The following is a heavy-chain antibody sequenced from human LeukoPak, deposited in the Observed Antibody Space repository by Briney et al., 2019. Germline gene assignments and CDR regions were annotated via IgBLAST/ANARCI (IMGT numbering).Heavy chain of an antibody. CDR1: GFTFSKAW. D-gene: IGHD5-18*01. Sequence: PGGPLRLSCAASGFTFSKAWMSWVRQAPGKGLEWVGHIKATPDGGTTEYGAPVKGRFTISRDDSKNTLYLQINSLKSEDTAVYFCTTLPGYSYGYLQDYWGQGTLVTVSS. J-gene: IGHJ4*02. V-gene: IGHV3-15*01. CDR3: TTLPGYSYGYLQDY. CDR2: IKATPDGGTT.